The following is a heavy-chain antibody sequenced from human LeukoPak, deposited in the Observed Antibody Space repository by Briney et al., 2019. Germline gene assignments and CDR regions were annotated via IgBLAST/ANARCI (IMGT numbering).Heavy chain of an antibody. CDR2: IIPIFGTA. Sequence: ASVKVSFKASRGTFSSYAISWVRQAPGQGLEWMGGIIPIFGTANYAQKFQGRVTITADESTSTAYMELSSLRSEDTAVYYCATNDYGDYVLSYWGQGTLVTVSS. V-gene: IGHV1-69*13. D-gene: IGHD4-17*01. CDR3: ATNDYGDYVLSY. CDR1: RGTFSSYA. J-gene: IGHJ4*02.